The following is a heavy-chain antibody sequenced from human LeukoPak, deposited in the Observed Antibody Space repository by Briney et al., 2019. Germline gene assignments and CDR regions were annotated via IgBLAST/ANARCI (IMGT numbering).Heavy chain of an antibody. D-gene: IGHD2-15*01. V-gene: IGHV3-7*01. CDR2: IKQDGSEK. J-gene: IGHJ6*02. Sequence: GGSLRLSCAASGFTFSNYWMSWVRQAPGKGLEWVANIKQDGSEKCYVDSVKGRFTISRDNAKNSLYLQMNSLRAEDAAVYYCARDRWELLSNSYHYCGLDVWGQGTAVTVSS. CDR1: GFTFSNYW. CDR3: ARDRWELLSNSYHYCGLDV.